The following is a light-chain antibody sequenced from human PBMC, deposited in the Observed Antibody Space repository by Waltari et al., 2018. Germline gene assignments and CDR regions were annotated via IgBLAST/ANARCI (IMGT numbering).Light chain of an antibody. V-gene: IGKV3D-15*01. CDR1: QSINSN. Sequence: ETVMTQSPATLSLSPGEKPTLSCRASQSINSNLAWYQQKPGQAPRLLIYGASSRATGIPDRFSGSGSGTDFTLTISSLEPEDVGVYYCLQRSDWPLTFGGGTKVEIK. J-gene: IGKJ4*01. CDR3: LQRSDWPLT. CDR2: GAS.